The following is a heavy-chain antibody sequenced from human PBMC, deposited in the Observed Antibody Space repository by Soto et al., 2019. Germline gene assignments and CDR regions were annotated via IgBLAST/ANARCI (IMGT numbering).Heavy chain of an antibody. CDR2: IYSGGST. D-gene: IGHD2-21*02. Sequence: EVQLVESGGGLVQPGGSLRLSCAASGFTVSSNYMSWVRQAPGKGLEWVSVIYSGGSTYYADSVKGRFTISRDNSKTTLYLQMNSLRAEDTAVYYCATNCGGDCYSRDYYYGMDVWGQGTTVTVSS. CDR1: GFTVSSNY. J-gene: IGHJ6*02. V-gene: IGHV3-66*01. CDR3: ATNCGGDCYSRDYYYGMDV.